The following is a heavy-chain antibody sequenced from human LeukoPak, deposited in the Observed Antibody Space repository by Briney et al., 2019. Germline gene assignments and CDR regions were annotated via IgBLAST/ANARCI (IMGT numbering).Heavy chain of an antibody. CDR3: ASLFSATLDY. J-gene: IGHJ4*02. D-gene: IGHD2-15*01. Sequence: ASVKVSCKASGYTFTSYGISWVRQAPGQGLEWMGWISAYNGNTNYAQKLQGRVTMTTDASTSTAYMELRRLRSDDTAVYYCASLFSATLDYWGQGTLVTVSS. CDR1: GYTFTSYG. CDR2: ISAYNGNT. V-gene: IGHV1-18*01.